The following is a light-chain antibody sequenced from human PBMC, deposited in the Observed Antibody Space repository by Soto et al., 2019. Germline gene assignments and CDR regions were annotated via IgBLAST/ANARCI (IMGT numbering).Light chain of an antibody. CDR2: DAS. CDR1: QSVTSNF. J-gene: IGKJ5*01. Sequence: EIELTQSPGTLSLSPGERATLSCRASQSVTSNFLAWYQHTPRQAPRLLIYDASSRAAGIPDRFSGSWSGTDFILTISILEPGDFAVYYCQQYGSSPPTFGQGTRLEIK. CDR3: QQYGSSPPT. V-gene: IGKV3-20*01.